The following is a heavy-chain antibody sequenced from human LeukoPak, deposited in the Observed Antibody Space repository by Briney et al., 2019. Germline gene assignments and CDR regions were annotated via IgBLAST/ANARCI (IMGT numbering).Heavy chain of an antibody. D-gene: IGHD1-14*01. V-gene: IGHV4-4*07. CDR1: GGSISSYS. CDR3: ARDFVIPEDAFDI. J-gene: IGHJ3*02. Sequence: KSSETLSLTCTVSGGSISSYSWSWIRQPAGKGLEWIGRIYTSGSTNYNPSLKSRVTMSVDTSKNQFSLKLSSVTAADTAVYYCARDFVIPEDAFDIWGQGTRVTVSS. CDR2: IYTSGST.